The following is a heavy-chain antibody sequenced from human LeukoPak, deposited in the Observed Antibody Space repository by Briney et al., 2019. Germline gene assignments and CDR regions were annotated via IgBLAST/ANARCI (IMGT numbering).Heavy chain of an antibody. D-gene: IGHD6-19*01. CDR1: GFTFSSYS. V-gene: IGHV3-21*01. CDR2: ISSSSSYI. CDR3: AREEYSSGWYIDH. Sequence: GGSLRLSCAASGFTFSSYSMNWVRQAPGKGLEWVSSISSSSSYIYYADSVKGRFTISRDNAKNSLYLQMNSLRAEDTAVYYCAREEYSSGWYIDHWGQGTLVTVSS. J-gene: IGHJ4*02.